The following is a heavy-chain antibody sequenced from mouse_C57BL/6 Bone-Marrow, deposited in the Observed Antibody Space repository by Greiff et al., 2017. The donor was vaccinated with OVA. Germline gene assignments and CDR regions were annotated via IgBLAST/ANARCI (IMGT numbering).Heavy chain of an antibody. CDR3: TRTHDYFYYYAMDY. CDR1: GYTFTDYE. D-gene: IGHD2-4*01. J-gene: IGHJ4*01. Sequence: QVPLQQSGAELVRPGASVTLSCKASGYTFTDYEMHWVKQTPVHGLAWIGAIDPETGGTAYNQKFKGKAILTADKSSSTAYMELRSLTSEDSAVYYCTRTHDYFYYYAMDYWGQGTSVTVSS. V-gene: IGHV1-15*01. CDR2: IDPETGGT.